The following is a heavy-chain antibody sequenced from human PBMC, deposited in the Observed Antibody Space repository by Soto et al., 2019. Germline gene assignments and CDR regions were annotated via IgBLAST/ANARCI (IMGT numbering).Heavy chain of an antibody. J-gene: IGHJ5*02. D-gene: IGHD3-10*01. Sequence: PGESLKISCKGSGYSFTSYWISWVRQMPGKGLEWMGRIDPSDSYTNYSPSFPGHVTISADKSISTAYLQWSSLKASDTAMYYCARHVFLYYYGSGSENWFDPWGQGTLVTVSS. V-gene: IGHV5-10-1*01. CDR1: GYSFTSYW. CDR3: ARHVFLYYYGSGSENWFDP. CDR2: IDPSDSYT.